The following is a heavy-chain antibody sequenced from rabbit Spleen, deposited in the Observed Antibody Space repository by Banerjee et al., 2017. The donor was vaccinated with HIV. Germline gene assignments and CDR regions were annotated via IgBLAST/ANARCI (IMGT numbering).Heavy chain of an antibody. Sequence: QSLEESGGGLVQPEGSLTPTCKASGFSFSSSDYICRDRQATGKGLEWISCIAGSSSGFTYSAPWATGRFTISKTSSTTVTLQMTSLTVADTATYFCARDTGTSFSSYGMDLWGPGTLVTVS. CDR1: GFSFSSSDY. CDR3: ARDTGTSFSSYGMDL. V-gene: IGHV1S40*01. CDR2: IAGSSSGFT. D-gene: IGHD7-1*01. J-gene: IGHJ6*01.